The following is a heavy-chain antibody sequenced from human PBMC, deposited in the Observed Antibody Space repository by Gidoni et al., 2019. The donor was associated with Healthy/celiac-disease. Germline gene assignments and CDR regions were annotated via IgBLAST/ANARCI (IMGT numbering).Heavy chain of an antibody. CDR3: AREGVVVVPAAWFDP. Sequence: QVQLQESGPGLVKPSETLSLTCTVSGGSISSYYWSWIRQPAGKGLEWIGRIYTSGSTNYNPSLKSRVTMSVDTSKNQFSLKLSSVTAADTAVYYCAREGVVVVPAAWFDPWGQGTLVTVSS. D-gene: IGHD2-2*01. J-gene: IGHJ5*02. V-gene: IGHV4-4*07. CDR2: IYTSGST. CDR1: GGSISSYY.